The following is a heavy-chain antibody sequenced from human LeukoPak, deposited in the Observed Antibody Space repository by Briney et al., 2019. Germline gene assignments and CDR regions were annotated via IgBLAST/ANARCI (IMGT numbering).Heavy chain of an antibody. CDR2: ISSSSSTM. V-gene: IGHV3-48*01. D-gene: IGHD3-10*01. J-gene: IGHJ4*02. CDR1: GFTLGSYT. CDR3: ARDVHRGSGSYYNEDY. Sequence: GGSLRLSCAASGFTLGSYTMNWVRQAPGKGLEWVSYISSSSSTMQYADSVKGRFTISRDNAENSLYLQMNSLGVEDTAVYYCARDVHRGSGSYYNEDYWGQGTLVTVSS.